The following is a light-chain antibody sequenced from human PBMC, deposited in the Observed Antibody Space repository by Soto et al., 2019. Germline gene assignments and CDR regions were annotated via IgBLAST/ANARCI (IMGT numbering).Light chain of an antibody. CDR3: QHDFDIPFT. CDR1: QSVFYSSANKTK. V-gene: IGKV4-1*01. Sequence: DIVMTQSPDSLAVSLGEGATINCKSSQSVFYSSANKTKLAWYQQKPGQPPKLLIYWASTRQSGVPDRFSVSGSGTDFTLTISSLQAEDVALYYCQHDFDIPFTFGPGTKVDI. J-gene: IGKJ3*01. CDR2: WAS.